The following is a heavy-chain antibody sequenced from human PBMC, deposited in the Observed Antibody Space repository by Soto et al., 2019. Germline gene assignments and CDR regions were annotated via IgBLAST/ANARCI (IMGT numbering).Heavy chain of an antibody. CDR3: AAYYYDSSGYYFDY. V-gene: IGHV3-53*01. CDR2: ISSGGST. D-gene: IGHD3-22*01. J-gene: IGHJ4*02. CDR1: GWCVSTNC. Sequence: GGSLRLSCAASGWCVSTNCVSWVRQPLGKGLECVSAISSGGSTTSADSVKGRFTVSRDSSKNTVFLQMNSLRAEDTAVYYCAAYYYDSSGYYFDYWGQGT.